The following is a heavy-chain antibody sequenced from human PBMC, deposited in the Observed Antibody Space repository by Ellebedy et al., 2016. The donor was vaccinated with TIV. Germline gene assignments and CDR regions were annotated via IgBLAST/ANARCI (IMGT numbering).Heavy chain of an antibody. CDR1: GFSFRSYW. CDR3: ARRGSYGDYAVQVNPWFDP. D-gene: IGHD4-17*01. V-gene: IGHV3-7*01. CDR2: LRQDGDAK. J-gene: IGHJ5*02. Sequence: GGSLRLSCSASGFSFRSYWMSWVRQAPGKRLEWVANLRQDGDAKYYVDSVKGRFTTFRDNAKNSLYLQMNGLRAEDTAVYYCARRGSYGDYAVQVNPWFDPWGQGTLVTVSS.